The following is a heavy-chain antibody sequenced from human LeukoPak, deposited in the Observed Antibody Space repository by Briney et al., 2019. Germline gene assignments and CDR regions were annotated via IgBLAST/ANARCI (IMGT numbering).Heavy chain of an antibody. D-gene: IGHD3-10*01. J-gene: IGHJ3*02. CDR1: GFTFSSYA. CDR3: ARGNYGSAFDI. CDR2: ISGSGGST. Sequence: GGSLRLSCAASGFTFSSYAMSWVRQAPGKGLEWVSAISGSGGSTYYADSVKGRFTISRDNSKNTLYLQMGSLRAEDMAVYYCARGNYGSAFDIWGQGTMVTVSS. V-gene: IGHV3-23*01.